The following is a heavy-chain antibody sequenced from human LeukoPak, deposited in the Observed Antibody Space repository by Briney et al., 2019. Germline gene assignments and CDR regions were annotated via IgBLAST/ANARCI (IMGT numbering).Heavy chain of an antibody. D-gene: IGHD1-26*01. CDR3: AKGVVGTTKGYYFDY. V-gene: IGHV3-30*18. CDR2: ISYDASNE. CDR1: GFTFSNFG. Sequence: GGSLRLSCAASGFTFSNFGMHWVRQAPGKGLAWLAVISYDASNEYYSDSVKGRFTISRDNTKNTLYLQMNSLRAEDTAVYYCAKGVVGTTKGYYFDYWGQGTLVTVSS. J-gene: IGHJ4*02.